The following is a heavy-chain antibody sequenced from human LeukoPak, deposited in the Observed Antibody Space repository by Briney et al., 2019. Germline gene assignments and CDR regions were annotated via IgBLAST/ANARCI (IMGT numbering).Heavy chain of an antibody. J-gene: IGHJ3*02. CDR1: GGSISSSSYY. Sequence: SETLSLTCTVSGGSISSSSYYWGWIRQPPGKGLEWIGSIYYSGSTYYNPSLKSRVTISVDTSKNQFSLKLSSVTAADTAVYYCAREEIQLWFSGGGAFDIWGQGTMVTVSS. CDR2: IYYSGST. CDR3: AREEIQLWFSGGGAFDI. V-gene: IGHV4-39*07. D-gene: IGHD5-18*01.